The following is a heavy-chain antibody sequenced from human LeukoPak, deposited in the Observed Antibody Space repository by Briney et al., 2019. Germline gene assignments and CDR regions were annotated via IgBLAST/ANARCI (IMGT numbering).Heavy chain of an antibody. CDR2: ISGSGGST. V-gene: IGHV3-23*01. CDR1: GFTFSSYA. CDR3: AKRGIVIRGILVIGYHQEAYHYDY. Sequence: GGSLRLSCAASGFTFSSYAMSWVRQAPGKGLEGVSAISGSGGSTYYADSVKGRFTISRDNSKNTLYLQMNSLRAEDTAVYFCAKRGIVIRGILVIGYHQEAYHYDYWGQGVLVTVSS. D-gene: IGHD3-10*01. J-gene: IGHJ4*02.